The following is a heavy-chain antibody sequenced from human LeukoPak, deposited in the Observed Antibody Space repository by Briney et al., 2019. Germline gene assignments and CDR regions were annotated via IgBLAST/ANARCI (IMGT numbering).Heavy chain of an antibody. CDR3: ARGKDYHDYSY. Sequence: SQTLSLTCAVSGGSISSGGYSWSWIRQPPGKGLEWIGYIYYSGSTNYNPSLKSRVTISVDTSKNQFSLKLSSVTAADTAVYYCARGKDYHDYSYWGQGTLVTVSS. J-gene: IGHJ4*02. V-gene: IGHV4-61*08. D-gene: IGHD4-17*01. CDR1: GGSISSGGYS. CDR2: IYYSGST.